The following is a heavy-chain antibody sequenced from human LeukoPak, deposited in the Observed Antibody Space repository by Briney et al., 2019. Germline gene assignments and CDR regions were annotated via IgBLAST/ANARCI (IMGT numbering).Heavy chain of an antibody. J-gene: IGHJ4*02. CDR3: ARDSSDGFDS. Sequence: GGSLRLSCAASGLSFSSCWMSWVRQAPGKGLEWVANIKQDGSEKYYVDSVKGRFTISRDNAKNSLYLQMNSLRAEDTAVYYCARDSSDGFDSWGQGTLVTVSS. V-gene: IGHV3-7*01. CDR2: IKQDGSEK. CDR1: GLSFSSCW. D-gene: IGHD5-24*01.